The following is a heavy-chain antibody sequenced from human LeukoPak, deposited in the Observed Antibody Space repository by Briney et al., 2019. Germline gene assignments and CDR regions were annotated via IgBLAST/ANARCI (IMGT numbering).Heavy chain of an antibody. D-gene: IGHD3-22*01. V-gene: IGHV3-33*01. J-gene: IGHJ4*02. Sequence: GGSLRLSCAASGFTFSSYGMHWFRQAPGKGLEWVAVIWYDGSNKYYADSVKGRFTISRDNSKNTLYLQMNSLRAEDTAVYYCARDVYDSSGSHFDYWGQGTLVTVSS. CDR1: GFTFSSYG. CDR3: ARDVYDSSGSHFDY. CDR2: IWYDGSNK.